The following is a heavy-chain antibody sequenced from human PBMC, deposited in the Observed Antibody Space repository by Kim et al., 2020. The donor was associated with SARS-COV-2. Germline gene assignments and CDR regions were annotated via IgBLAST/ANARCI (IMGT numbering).Heavy chain of an antibody. CDR3: ARGTSVVLDY. CDR1: GGSFSGYY. V-gene: IGHV4-34*01. J-gene: IGHJ4*02. D-gene: IGHD3-22*01. Sequence: SETLSLTCAVYGGSFSGYYWSWIRQPPGKGLEWIGEINHSGSTNYNPSLKSRVTISVDTSKNQFSLKLSSVTAADTAVYYCARGTSVVLDYWGQGTLVTVSS. CDR2: INHSGST.